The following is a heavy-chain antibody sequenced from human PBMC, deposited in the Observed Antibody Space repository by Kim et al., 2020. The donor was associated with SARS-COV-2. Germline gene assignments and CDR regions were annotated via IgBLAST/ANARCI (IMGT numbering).Heavy chain of an antibody. J-gene: IGHJ4*02. CDR2: GSNK. D-gene: IGHD6-13*01. CDR3: ARGTAGRY. Sequence: GSNKYYVDSVKGRFTISRDNSKNTLYLQMNSLRAEDTAVYYCARGTAGRYWGQGTLVTVSS. V-gene: IGHV3-30*01.